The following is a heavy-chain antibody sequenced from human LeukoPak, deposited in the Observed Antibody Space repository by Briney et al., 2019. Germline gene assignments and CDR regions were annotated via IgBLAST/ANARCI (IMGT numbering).Heavy chain of an antibody. CDR3: ARLLLWFGAYGMDV. J-gene: IGHJ6*02. CDR2: INHSGST. CDR1: GGSFSGYY. Sequence: SETLSLTCAVYGGSFSGYYWSGLPHPPGKGLEWFVEINHSGSTNYNPSLKSRVTISVDTSKNQFSLKLSSVTAADTAVYYCARLLLWFGAYGMDVWGQGTTVTVSS. V-gene: IGHV4-34*01. D-gene: IGHD3-10*01.